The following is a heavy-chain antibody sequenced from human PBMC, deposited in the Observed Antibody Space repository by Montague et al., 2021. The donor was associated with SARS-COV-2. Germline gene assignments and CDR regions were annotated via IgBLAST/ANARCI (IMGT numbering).Heavy chain of an antibody. CDR2: IYYSGST. D-gene: IGHD2-15*01. Sequence: SETLSLTCTVSGGSISSNYWSWIRQPPGKGLEWIGYIYYSGSTNYNPSLTRRVTISVATYKNQFSLQLSSGSAADTAVYYCARLPLGCCSGGRCFDAFDIWGQGTTVTVSS. CDR3: ARLPLGCCSGGRCFDAFDI. V-gene: IGHV4-59*01. J-gene: IGHJ3*02. CDR1: GGSISSNY.